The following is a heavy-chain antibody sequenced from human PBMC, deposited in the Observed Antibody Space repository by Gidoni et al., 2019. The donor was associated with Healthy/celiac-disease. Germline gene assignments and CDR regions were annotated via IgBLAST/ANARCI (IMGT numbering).Heavy chain of an antibody. CDR1: GGSFSGYY. CDR3: ARVQKPPVSGSYYFSAFDI. D-gene: IGHD3-10*01. CDR2: INHSGST. V-gene: IGHV4-34*01. Sequence: QVQLQQWGAGLLKPSETLSLTCAVYGGSFSGYYWSWIRQPPGKGLEWIGEINHSGSTNYNPSLKSRVTISVDTSKNQFSLKLSSVTAADTAVYYCARVQKPPVSGSYYFSAFDIWGQGTMVTVSS. J-gene: IGHJ3*02.